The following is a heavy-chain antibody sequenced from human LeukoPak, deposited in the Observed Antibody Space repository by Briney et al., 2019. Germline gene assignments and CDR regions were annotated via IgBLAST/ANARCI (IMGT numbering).Heavy chain of an antibody. CDR2: INHSGST. CDR3: ARGPARGYSYGYYFDY. CDR1: GGSFSGYY. D-gene: IGHD5-18*01. J-gene: IGHJ4*02. Sequence: SETLSLTCAVYGGSFSGYYWSWIRQPPGKGLEWIGEINHSGSTNYNPSPKSRVTISVDTSKNQFSLKLSSVTAADTAVYYCARGPARGYSYGYYFDYWGQGTLVTVSS. V-gene: IGHV4-34*01.